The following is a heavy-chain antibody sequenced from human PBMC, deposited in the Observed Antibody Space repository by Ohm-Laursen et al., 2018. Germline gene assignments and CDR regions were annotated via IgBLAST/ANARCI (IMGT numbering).Heavy chain of an antibody. CDR2: LYTSGST. CDR1: GGSISSYY. D-gene: IGHD2-15*01. CDR3: ARQRGCSGGSCRYYYGMDV. V-gene: IGHV4-4*07. J-gene: IGHJ6*02. Sequence: SDTLSLTCTVSGGSISSYYWSWIRQPAGKGLEWIGRLYTSGSTNYNPSLKSRVTMSLDTSQNQFSLKLSSVTAADTAVYYCARQRGCSGGSCRYYYGMDVWGQGTTVTVSS.